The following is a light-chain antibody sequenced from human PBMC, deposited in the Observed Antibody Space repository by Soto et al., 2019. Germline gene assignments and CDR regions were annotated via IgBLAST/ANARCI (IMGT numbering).Light chain of an antibody. CDR3: QQYNNWPYT. Sequence: EIVMTQSPATLSVSPGERATLSCRASQSVSSNLAWYQQKPGQAPRLLIYGASNRATGIPARFSGSGSGTEFTLTISSLQYEDFADYYCQQYNNWPYTFGQGTKLEIK. CDR1: QSVSSN. CDR2: GAS. J-gene: IGKJ2*01. V-gene: IGKV3-15*01.